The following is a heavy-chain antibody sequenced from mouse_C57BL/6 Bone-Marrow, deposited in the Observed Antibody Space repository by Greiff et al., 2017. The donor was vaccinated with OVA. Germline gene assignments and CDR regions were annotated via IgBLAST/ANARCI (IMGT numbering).Heavy chain of an antibody. V-gene: IGHV1-81*01. J-gene: IGHJ1*03. CDR2: IYPRSGNT. Sequence: QVQLKESGAELARPGASVKLSCKASGYTFTSYGISWVKQRTGQGLEWIGEIYPRSGNTYYNEKFKGKATLTADKSSSTAYMELRSLTSEDSAVYFCARSPYYGNYDFDVWGTGTTVTVSS. CDR1: GYTFTSYG. CDR3: ARSPYYGNYDFDV. D-gene: IGHD2-10*01.